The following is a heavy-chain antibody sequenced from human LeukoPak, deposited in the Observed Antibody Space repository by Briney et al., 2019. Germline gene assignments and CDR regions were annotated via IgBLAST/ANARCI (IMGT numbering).Heavy chain of an antibody. CDR2: INPSGGST. CDR3: ARGAGYCSSTSCYMGDDYFDY. D-gene: IGHD2-2*02. V-gene: IGHV1-46*01. Sequence: ASVKVSCKASGYTFTSYYMHWVRHAPGQGLEWMGIINPSGGSTSYAQKFQGRVTMTRDTSTSTAYMELRSLRSDDTAVYYCARGAGYCSSTSCYMGDDYFDYWGQGTLVTVSS. J-gene: IGHJ4*02. CDR1: GYTFTSYY.